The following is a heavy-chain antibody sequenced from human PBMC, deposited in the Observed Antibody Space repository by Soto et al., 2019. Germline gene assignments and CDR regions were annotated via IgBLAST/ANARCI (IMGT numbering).Heavy chain of an antibody. CDR2: IYSGGNT. CDR3: AKTGHSGTPYYYYGMGV. D-gene: IGHD1-26*01. CDR1: GFTVSTNY. J-gene: IGHJ6*02. V-gene: IGHV3-53*01. Sequence: GGSPRLSCAASGFTVSTNYMMWVRQAPGKGLECVSVIYSGGNTYYADSVKGRFTISRDNSKNTLFLQMDSLRTEDTAVYYCAKTGHSGTPYYYYGMGVWGQGTTVTVSS.